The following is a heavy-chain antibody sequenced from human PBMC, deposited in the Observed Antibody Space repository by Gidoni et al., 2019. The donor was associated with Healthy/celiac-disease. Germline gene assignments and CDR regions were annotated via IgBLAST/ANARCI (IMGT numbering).Heavy chain of an antibody. CDR3: AREALNLNPMVQGVIGDY. V-gene: IGHV3-30*04. D-gene: IGHD3-10*01. CDR2: ISYDGSNK. CDR1: GFTFSSYA. Sequence: QVQLVESGGGVVQPGRSLRLSCAASGFTFSSYAMHWVRQAPGQGLEWVAVISYDGSNKYYADSVKGRFTISRDNSKNTLYLQMNSLRAEDTAVYYCAREALNLNPMVQGVIGDYWGQGTLVTVSS. J-gene: IGHJ4*02.